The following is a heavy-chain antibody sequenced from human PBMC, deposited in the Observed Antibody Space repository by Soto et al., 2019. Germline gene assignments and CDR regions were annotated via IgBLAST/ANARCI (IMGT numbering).Heavy chain of an antibody. V-gene: IGHV3-30-3*01. J-gene: IGHJ4*02. CDR1: GVTFSSYA. Sequence: GGSLRLSCAASGVTFSSYALHWVRQAPGKGLEWVAVISYDGSNKFYVDSVKGRFTISRDNSKNTLYLQMNSPRTEDTAVYYCAHLAGLSNTDDYWGQGTLVTVSS. D-gene: IGHD5-18*01. CDR3: AHLAGLSNTDDY. CDR2: ISYDGSNK.